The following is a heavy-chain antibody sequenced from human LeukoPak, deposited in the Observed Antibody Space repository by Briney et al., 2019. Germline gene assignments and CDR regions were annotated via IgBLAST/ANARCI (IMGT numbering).Heavy chain of an antibody. V-gene: IGHV1-46*01. CDR3: ARDRTDYYGSGSYYKPLGY. Sequence: VASVKVSCKASGYTFTSYYMHWVRQAPGQGLEWMGIINPSGGSTSYAQKFQGRVTMTRDTSTSTVYMELSSLRSEDTAVYYCARDRTDYYGSGSYYKPLGYWGQGTLVTVSS. CDR2: INPSGGST. CDR1: GYTFTSYY. J-gene: IGHJ4*02. D-gene: IGHD3-10*01.